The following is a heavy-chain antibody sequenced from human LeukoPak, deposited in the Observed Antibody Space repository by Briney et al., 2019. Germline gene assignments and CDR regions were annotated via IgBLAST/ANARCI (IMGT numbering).Heavy chain of an antibody. CDR1: GGSISSYY. V-gene: IGHV4-59*01. J-gene: IGHJ4*02. D-gene: IGHD3-22*01. Sequence: PSETLSLTCTVSGGSISSYYWSWIRQPPGKGLEYIGWIHYSGSTDYNPSLKRRVTISLDRSKRQLSLNLRSVTAADTAVYYCARWGYFDSSGYFVAEYRGQGTLVTVSS. CDR3: ARWGYFDSSGYFVAEY. CDR2: IHYSGST.